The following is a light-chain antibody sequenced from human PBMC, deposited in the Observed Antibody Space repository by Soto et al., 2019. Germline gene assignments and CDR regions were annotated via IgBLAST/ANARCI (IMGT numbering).Light chain of an antibody. J-gene: IGKJ2*01. CDR1: QSVNSIY. Sequence: EIVLTQSPGTLSLSPGERATLSCRASQSVNSIYLTWYQQKPGQAPRLLIYGASSRATDIPDRFSGSGSGADFTRTSTRLEPEDSAVYDCQHYGSSLYTFGQGTKVEIK. CDR2: GAS. CDR3: QHYGSSLYT. V-gene: IGKV3-20*01.